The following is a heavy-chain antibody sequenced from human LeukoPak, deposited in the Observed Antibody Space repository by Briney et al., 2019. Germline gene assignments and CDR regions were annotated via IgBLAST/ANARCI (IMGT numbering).Heavy chain of an antibody. V-gene: IGHV2-5*02. J-gene: IGHJ5*02. CDR1: GFSLTTSGVG. Sequence: SGPTLVNPTQTLTLTCTFSGFSLTTSGVGVGWFRQPPGKALEWLAIIYSDDREFYSPSLNSRLTITKDTSNNQVVLTMTNMDPVDTATYYCAHRRPPAPAGKDWFDPWGQGTLVSVSS. D-gene: IGHD6-13*01. CDR3: AHRRPPAPAGKDWFDP. CDR2: IYSDDRE.